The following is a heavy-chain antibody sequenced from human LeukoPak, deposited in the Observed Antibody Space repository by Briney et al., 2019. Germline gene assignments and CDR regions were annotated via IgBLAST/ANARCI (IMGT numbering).Heavy chain of an antibody. CDR3: ARTAYARFFDL. Sequence: SETLCLTCTVSGDPINSYYWSWIRQPPGKGLEWIGHIYYSGSTNYNPSLKSRVTISIDTSKNQFSLKLSSVTAADTAVYYCARTAYARFFDLWGRGTLVTVSS. V-gene: IGHV4-59*01. D-gene: IGHD2-21*01. CDR2: IYYSGST. CDR1: GDPINSYY. J-gene: IGHJ2*01.